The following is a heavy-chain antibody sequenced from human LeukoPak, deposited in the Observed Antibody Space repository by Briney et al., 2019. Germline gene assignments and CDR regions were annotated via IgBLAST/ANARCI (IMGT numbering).Heavy chain of an antibody. CDR1: GFTFSSYF. CDR3: ARGGSRVTTIHMFDY. J-gene: IGHJ4*02. D-gene: IGHD5-12*01. Sequence: VGSQRLSCAASGFTFSSYFMSWVRQAPGKGLEWVSSISSSSNYIYYADSVKGPIATSRDNAKNSLYLQMHRLRAEDTAVYYCARGGSRVTTIHMFDYWGQGTLVTVSS. V-gene: IGHV3-21*01. CDR2: ISSSSNYI.